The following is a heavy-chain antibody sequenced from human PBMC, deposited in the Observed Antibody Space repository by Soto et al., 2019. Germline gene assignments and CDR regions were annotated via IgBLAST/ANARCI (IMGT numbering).Heavy chain of an antibody. Sequence: EVQLVESGGGLVKPGGSLTLSCVASGFSFSKYAMNWVRQAPGKGLEWVSSISSSGYYIHYADSVKGRFTVSRDTASNSVFLQMKSLRGEDTAVYFCARQFWDYDYYGMDVWGQGTTVTVSS. D-gene: IGHD7-27*01. J-gene: IGHJ6*02. CDR2: ISSSGYYI. CDR3: ARQFWDYDYYGMDV. V-gene: IGHV3-21*01. CDR1: GFSFSKYA.